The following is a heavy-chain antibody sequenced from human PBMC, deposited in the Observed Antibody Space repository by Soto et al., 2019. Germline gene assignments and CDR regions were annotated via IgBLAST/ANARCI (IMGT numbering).Heavy chain of an antibody. V-gene: IGHV4-4*02. D-gene: IGHD1-1*01. Sequence: TSAASVDCVCITKWGVWVRQTPGKGLEWMGGIYHSGSTNYNPSLKSRVTISVDQSKNQFSLKLTCVTAADPDVYYCARAIDNSSNWFDPCGEGPLVSLSS. J-gene: IGHJ5*02. CDR3: ARAIDNSSNWFDP. CDR2: IYHSGST. CDR1: VDCVCITKW.